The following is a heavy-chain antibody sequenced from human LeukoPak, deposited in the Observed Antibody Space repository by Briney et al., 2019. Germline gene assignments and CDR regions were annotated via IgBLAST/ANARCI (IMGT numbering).Heavy chain of an antibody. D-gene: IGHD6-13*01. J-gene: IGHJ6*03. CDR2: ISGSGGST. Sequence: SCKASGGTFSSYAISWVRQAPGKGLEWVSAISGSGGSTYYADSVKGRFTISRDNSKNTLYLQMNSLRAEDTAVYYCAKAIAAAGTWVYYMDVWGKGTTVTVSS. CDR3: AKAIAAAGTWVYYMDV. CDR1: GGTFSSYA. V-gene: IGHV3-23*01.